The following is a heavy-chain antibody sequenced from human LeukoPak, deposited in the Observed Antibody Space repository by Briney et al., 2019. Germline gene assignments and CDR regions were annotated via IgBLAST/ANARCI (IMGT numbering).Heavy chain of an antibody. D-gene: IGHD3-10*01. V-gene: IGHV3-30*18. Sequence: GGSLRLSCAASGFTYSSYGMHWVRQAPGKGLEWVAVISYDGSNKYYADSVKGRFTISRDNSKNTLYLQMNSLRAEDTAVYYCAKFSRGGSGNLTHPRFDNWGQGTLVTVSS. CDR3: AKFSRGGSGNLTHPRFDN. CDR2: ISYDGSNK. J-gene: IGHJ4*02. CDR1: GFTYSSYG.